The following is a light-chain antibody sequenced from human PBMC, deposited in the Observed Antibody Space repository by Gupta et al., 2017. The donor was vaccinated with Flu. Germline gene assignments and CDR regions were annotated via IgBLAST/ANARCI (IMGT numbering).Light chain of an antibody. CDR3: QIWDSSSNGSYV. J-gene: IGLJ1*01. Sequence: QTARISGEGDNIGKTSVHWYQQRPGQAPALVVYDDNDRPSGSPERFSGSNSGNTATLTINWVEAGDEADYYCQIWDSSSNGSYVFGPGTKVTVL. CDR1: NIGKTS. CDR2: DDN. V-gene: IGLV3-21*02.